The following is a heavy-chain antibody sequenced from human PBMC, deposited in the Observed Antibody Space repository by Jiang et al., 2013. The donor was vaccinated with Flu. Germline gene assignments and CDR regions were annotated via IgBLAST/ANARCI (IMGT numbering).Heavy chain of an antibody. V-gene: IGHV4-39*07. D-gene: IGHD3-22*01. CDR1: GGSISSSSYY. J-gene: IGHJ6*01. CDR2: IYYSGST. CDR3: ARDLDYYDSSGYYRGRRYYYGMDV. Sequence: GSGLVKPSQTLSLTCTVSGGSISSSSYYWGWIRQPPGKGLEWIGSIYYSGSTYYNPSLKSRVTISVDTSKNQFSLKLSSVTAADTAVYYCARDLDYYDSSGYYRGRRYYYGMDVWG.